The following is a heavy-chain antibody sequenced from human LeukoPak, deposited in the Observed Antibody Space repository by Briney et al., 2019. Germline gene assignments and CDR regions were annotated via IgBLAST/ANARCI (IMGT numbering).Heavy chain of an antibody. CDR3: AKDWGYSSGAYFDY. D-gene: IGHD6-19*01. CDR1: GFTVSSNS. CDR2: IYSGGKT. J-gene: IGHJ4*02. V-gene: IGHV3-53*05. Sequence: PGGSLRLSCTVSGFTVSSNSWSWVRQAPGKGLEWVSFIYSGGKTHSSDSVKGRFTISRDNSKNTLYLQMNSLRAEDTAVYYCAKDWGYSSGAYFDYWGQGTLVTVSS.